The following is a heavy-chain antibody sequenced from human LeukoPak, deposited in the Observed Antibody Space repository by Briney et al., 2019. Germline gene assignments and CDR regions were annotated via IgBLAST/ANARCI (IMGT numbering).Heavy chain of an antibody. CDR3: ARATGTRTYYYYYYMDV. J-gene: IGHJ6*03. Sequence: GASVKVSCKASGYTFTSYGISWVRQAPGQGLDWMGWISAYNGNTNYAQKLQGRVTMTTDTSTSTAYMELRSLRSDDTAVYYCARATGTRTYYYYYYMDVWGKGTTVTVSS. CDR2: ISAYNGNT. D-gene: IGHD1-1*01. CDR1: GYTFTSYG. V-gene: IGHV1-18*01.